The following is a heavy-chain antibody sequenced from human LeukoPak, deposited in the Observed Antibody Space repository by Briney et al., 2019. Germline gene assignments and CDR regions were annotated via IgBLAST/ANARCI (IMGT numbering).Heavy chain of an antibody. CDR2: IKQDGSEK. J-gene: IGHJ1*01. V-gene: IGHV3-7*01. Sequence: GGSLRLSCAAPGFTFSSSGMHWVRQAPGKGLEWVANIKQDGSEKYYVDSVKGRFTISRDNAKNSLYLQMNSLRAEDTAVYYCARDRRYSSGWYGYFQHWGQGTLVTVSS. CDR1: GFTFSSSG. CDR3: ARDRRYSSGWYGYFQH. D-gene: IGHD6-19*01.